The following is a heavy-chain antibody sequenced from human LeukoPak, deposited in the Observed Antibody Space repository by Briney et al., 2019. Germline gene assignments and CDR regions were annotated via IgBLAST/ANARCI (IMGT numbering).Heavy chain of an antibody. CDR2: INPSGGST. CDR1: GYTFTSYY. D-gene: IGHD3-10*01. Sequence: ASVKVSCKASGYTFTSYYMHWLRQAPGQGLEWMGIINPSGGSTSYAQEFQGRVTMTRDTSTSTVYMELSSLRSEDTAVYYCARAMVRGVIITTPFDYWGQGTLVTVSS. CDR3: ARAMVRGVIITTPFDY. V-gene: IGHV1-46*01. J-gene: IGHJ4*02.